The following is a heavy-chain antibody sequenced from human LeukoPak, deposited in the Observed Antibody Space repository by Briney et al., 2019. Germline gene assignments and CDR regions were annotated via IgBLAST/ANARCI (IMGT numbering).Heavy chain of an antibody. V-gene: IGHV1-24*01. CDR2: FDPEDGET. Sequence: GASVKVSCKVSGYTLTELSMHWVRQAPGKGLEWMGGFDPEDGETIYAQKFQGRVTMTEDTSTDTAYMELSSLRSEDTAVYYCARAHRQLERLGRYYFDYWGQGTLVTVSS. D-gene: IGHD1-1*01. J-gene: IGHJ4*02. CDR1: GYTLTELS. CDR3: ARAHRQLERLGRYYFDY.